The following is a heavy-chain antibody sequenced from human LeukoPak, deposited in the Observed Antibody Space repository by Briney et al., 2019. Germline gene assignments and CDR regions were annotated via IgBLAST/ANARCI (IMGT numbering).Heavy chain of an antibody. Sequence: PGRSLRLSCAASGFTFSSYAMHWVRQAPGKGLEWVAVISYDGSNKYYADSVKGRFTISRDNSKNTLYLQMNSLRAEDTAVYYCARDGLGDYSNYVLDYWGQGTLVTVSS. V-gene: IGHV3-30-3*01. D-gene: IGHD4-11*01. CDR2: ISYDGSNK. CDR3: ARDGLGDYSNYVLDY. J-gene: IGHJ4*02. CDR1: GFTFSSYA.